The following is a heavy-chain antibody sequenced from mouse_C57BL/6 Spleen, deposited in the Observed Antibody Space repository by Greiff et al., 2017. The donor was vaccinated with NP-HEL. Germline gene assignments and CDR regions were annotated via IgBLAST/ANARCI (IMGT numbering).Heavy chain of an antibody. Sequence: VQLKESGPGLVKPSQSLSLTCSVTGYSITSGYYWNWIRQFPGNKLEWMGYISYDGSNNYNPSLKNRISITRDTSKNQFFLKLNSVTTEDTATYYCAREGEFRGFAYWGQGTLVTVSA. CDR3: AREGEFRGFAY. J-gene: IGHJ3*01. CDR2: ISYDGSN. CDR1: GYSITSGYY. V-gene: IGHV3-6*01.